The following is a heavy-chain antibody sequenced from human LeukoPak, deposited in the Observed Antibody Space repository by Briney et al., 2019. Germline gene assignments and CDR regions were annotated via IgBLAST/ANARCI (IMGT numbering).Heavy chain of an antibody. D-gene: IGHD5-24*01. J-gene: IGHJ4*02. CDR1: GFTFSSYS. CDR2: ISSSSSTI. V-gene: IGHV3-48*01. Sequence: GGTLRLSCAASGFTFSSYSMNWVRQAPGKGLEWVSYISSSSSTIYYADSVKGRFTISRDNAKNSLYLQMNSLRAEDTAVYYCARDGYSSLGFDYWGKGTRVTVS. CDR3: ARDGYSSLGFDY.